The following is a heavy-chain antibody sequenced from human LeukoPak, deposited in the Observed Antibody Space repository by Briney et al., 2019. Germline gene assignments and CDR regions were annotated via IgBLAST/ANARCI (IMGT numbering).Heavy chain of an antibody. J-gene: IGHJ4*02. Sequence: GESLKISCRGSGYSFTNYWIGWVRQMPGKGLEWMGIIYPGDSETRYSPSFQGQVTTSADKSISTAYLQWSSLKASDTAMYYCARGNSVTYYSLDYWGQGTLVTVSS. D-gene: IGHD1-26*01. V-gene: IGHV5-51*01. CDR3: ARGNSVTYYSLDY. CDR1: GYSFTNYW. CDR2: IYPGDSET.